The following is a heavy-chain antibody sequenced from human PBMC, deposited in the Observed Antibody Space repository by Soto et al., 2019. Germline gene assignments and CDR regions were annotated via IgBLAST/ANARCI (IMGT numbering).Heavy chain of an antibody. Sequence: EVQLLESGGGLVQPGGSLRLSCAASGFNFSSYAMSWVRQAPGKGLEWVSGISGSGDSTYYADSVKGRFTISRDNSKNTLYLQMNSLRAEDTAVYYCAKGVPGIAVAGTGYFQHWGQGTLVTVSS. CDR2: ISGSGDST. CDR3: AKGVPGIAVAGTGYFQH. D-gene: IGHD6-19*01. J-gene: IGHJ1*01. V-gene: IGHV3-23*01. CDR1: GFNFSSYA.